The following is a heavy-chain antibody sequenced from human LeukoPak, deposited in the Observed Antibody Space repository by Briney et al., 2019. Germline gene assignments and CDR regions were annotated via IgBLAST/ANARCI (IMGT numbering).Heavy chain of an antibody. CDR1: GFTFSNYE. J-gene: IGHJ4*02. V-gene: IGHV3-48*03. CDR2: ISSSGSTL. CDR3: ARYGQQLVSDY. Sequence: GGSLRLSCAASGFTFSNYEMYWIRQAPGKGLEWLSYISSSGSTLYYADFVKGRFTISRDNAKSSLYLQMNSLRAEDTAVYYCARYGQQLVSDYWGQGTLLTVSS. D-gene: IGHD6-13*01.